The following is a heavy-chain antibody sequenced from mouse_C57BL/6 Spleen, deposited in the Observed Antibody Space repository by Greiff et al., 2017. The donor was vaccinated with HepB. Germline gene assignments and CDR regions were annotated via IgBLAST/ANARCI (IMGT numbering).Heavy chain of an antibody. CDR3: ARDEYDERGFAY. D-gene: IGHD2-4*01. CDR1: GYAFTNYL. Sequence: VQLQQSGAELLRPGTSVKVSCKASGYAFTNYLIEWVKQRPGQGLEWIGVINPGSGGTNYNEKFKGKATLTADKSSSTAYMQLSSLTSEDSAVYFCARDEYDERGFAYWGQGTLVTVSA. V-gene: IGHV1-54*01. J-gene: IGHJ3*01. CDR2: INPGSGGT.